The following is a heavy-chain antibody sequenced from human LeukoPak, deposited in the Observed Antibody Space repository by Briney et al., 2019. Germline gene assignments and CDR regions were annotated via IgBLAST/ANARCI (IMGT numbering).Heavy chain of an antibody. J-gene: IGHJ4*02. CDR1: GYSISSGYY. CDR3: ARGDTIFGDWFDY. D-gene: IGHD3-3*01. CDR2: IYHSGST. Sequence: SETLSLTCTVSGYSISSGYYWGWIRQPPGKGLEWIGSIYHSGSTYYNPSLKSRVTISVDTSKNQFSLKLSSVTAADTAVYYCARGDTIFGDWFDYWGQGTLVTVSS. V-gene: IGHV4-38-2*02.